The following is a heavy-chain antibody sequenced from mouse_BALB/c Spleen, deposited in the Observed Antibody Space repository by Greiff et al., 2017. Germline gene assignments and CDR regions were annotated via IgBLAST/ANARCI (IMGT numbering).Heavy chain of an antibody. CDR3: ARGLDGYWYFDV. Sequence: VQLVESGGGLVKPGGSLKLSCAASGFTFSSYAMSWVRQTPEKRLEWVASISSGGSTYYPDSVKGRFTISRDNARNILYLQMSSLRSEDTAMYYCARGLDGYWYFDVWGAGTTVTVSS. V-gene: IGHV5-6-5*01. J-gene: IGHJ1*01. CDR1: GFTFSSYA. D-gene: IGHD2-3*01. CDR2: ISSGGST.